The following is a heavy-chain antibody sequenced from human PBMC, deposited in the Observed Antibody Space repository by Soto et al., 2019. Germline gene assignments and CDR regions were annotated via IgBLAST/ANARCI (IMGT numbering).Heavy chain of an antibody. Sequence: SETLSLTCTVSGGSISSYYWSWIRQPPGKGLEWIGYIYYSGSTNYNPSLKSRVTISVDTSKNQFSLKLSSVTAADTAVYYCARGPSQSVSDFWSGYQKWFDPWGQGTLVTVSS. CDR1: GGSISSYY. D-gene: IGHD3-3*01. J-gene: IGHJ5*02. V-gene: IGHV4-59*01. CDR2: IYYSGST. CDR3: ARGPSQSVSDFWSGYQKWFDP.